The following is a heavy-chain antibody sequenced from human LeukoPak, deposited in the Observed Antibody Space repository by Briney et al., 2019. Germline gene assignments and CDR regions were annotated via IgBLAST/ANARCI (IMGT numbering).Heavy chain of an antibody. Sequence: PSQTLSLTCTVSGGSISSYYWSWIRQPPGKGLEWIGEINHSGSTNYNPSLKSRVTISVDTSKNQFSLKLSSVTAADTAVYYCARERGRTIVVVAATFDYWGQGTLVTVSS. CDR3: ARERGRTIVVVAATFDY. V-gene: IGHV4-34*01. D-gene: IGHD2-15*01. CDR1: GGSISSYY. CDR2: INHSGST. J-gene: IGHJ4*02.